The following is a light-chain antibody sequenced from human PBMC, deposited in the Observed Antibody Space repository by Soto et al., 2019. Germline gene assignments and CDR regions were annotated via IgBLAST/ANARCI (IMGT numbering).Light chain of an antibody. CDR3: QLSASLLRT. Sequence: ELKQSGGTVSLKKREPAIYSCRVRQSVSSNYLAWYQQKPGQAPRLLIYGTSSRATGIPDRFSGSGSGTDFTLTISSLQPEDVALYYCQLSASLLRTCAEGTKVDI. V-gene: IGKV3-20*01. J-gene: IGKJ4*02. CDR1: QSVSSNY. CDR2: GTS.